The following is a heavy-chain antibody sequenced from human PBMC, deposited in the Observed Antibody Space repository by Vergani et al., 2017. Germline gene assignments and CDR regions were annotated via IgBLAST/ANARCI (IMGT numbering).Heavy chain of an antibody. Sequence: QVQLVQSGAEVKKPGSSVKVSCKASGGTFSSYAISWVRQAPGQGLEWMGGIIPIFGTANYAQKFQGRVTITADESTSTAYMELSSLRSEDTAVYYCASGVVPAASRGSYYYYIDVWGKGTTVTVSS. CDR1: GGTFSSYA. D-gene: IGHD2-2*01. CDR2: IIPIFGTA. CDR3: ASGVVPAASRGSYYYYIDV. V-gene: IGHV1-69*01. J-gene: IGHJ6*03.